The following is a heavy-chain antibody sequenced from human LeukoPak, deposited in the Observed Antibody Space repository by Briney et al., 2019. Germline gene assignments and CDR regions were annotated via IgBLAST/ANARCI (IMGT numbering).Heavy chain of an antibody. J-gene: IGHJ4*02. Sequence: SCKASGGTFSSYAMTWVRQAPGKGLEWVSTITKTGDKTFYVDSVKGRFTVSRDNSKNMLYLQMNSLRVEDTGVYYCAKGAPYCAGGDCYEVYDFWGQGTLVTVSS. D-gene: IGHD2-21*02. CDR1: GGTFSSYA. CDR2: ITKTGDKT. V-gene: IGHV3-23*01. CDR3: AKGAPYCAGGDCYEVYDF.